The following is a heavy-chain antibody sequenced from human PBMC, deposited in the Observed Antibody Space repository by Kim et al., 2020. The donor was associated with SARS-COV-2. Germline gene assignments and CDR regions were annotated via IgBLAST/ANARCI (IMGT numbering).Heavy chain of an antibody. Sequence: IHYPSSERGRFTISRENAKNSLYLQMNSLRDEDTAFYYCARSWSGYYLTYWGQGTLVTVSS. D-gene: IGHD3-3*01. CDR2: I. CDR3: ARSWSGYYLTY. J-gene: IGHJ4*02. V-gene: IGHV3-48*02.